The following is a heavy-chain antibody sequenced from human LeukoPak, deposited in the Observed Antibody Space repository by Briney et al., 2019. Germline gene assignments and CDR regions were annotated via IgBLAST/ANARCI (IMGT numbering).Heavy chain of an antibody. CDR1: GFSFRNRA. Sequence: PGGSLRLSCAASGFSFRNRAMSWVRQAPGKGLEWISAINDNGGNTFYAGSVTGRFTISRDNSKNTLYLQMNSLRVEDTAVYYCVIDRPHFDYRGQGTLVTVSS. CDR2: INDNGGNT. J-gene: IGHJ4*02. V-gene: IGHV3-23*01. CDR3: VIDRPHFDY.